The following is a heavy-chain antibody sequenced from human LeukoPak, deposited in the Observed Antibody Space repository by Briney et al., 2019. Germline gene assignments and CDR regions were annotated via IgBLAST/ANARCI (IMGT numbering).Heavy chain of an antibody. Sequence: SEALSLTCTVSGGSISSGDYYWSWIRQPPGKGLEWIGYIYYSGSTYYNPSLKSRVTISVDTSKNQFSLKLSSVTAADTAVYYCARDGGFGVVVVAAPYYYYGMDVWGQGTTVTVSS. CDR1: GGSISSGDYY. J-gene: IGHJ6*02. D-gene: IGHD2-15*01. CDR2: IYYSGST. CDR3: ARDGGFGVVVVAAPYYYYGMDV. V-gene: IGHV4-30-4*01.